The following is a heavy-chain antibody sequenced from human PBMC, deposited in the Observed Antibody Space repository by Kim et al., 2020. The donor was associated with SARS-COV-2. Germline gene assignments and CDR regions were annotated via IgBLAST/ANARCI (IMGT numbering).Heavy chain of an antibody. J-gene: IGHJ4*02. V-gene: IGHV4-59*01. CDR2: IYYSGSA. D-gene: IGHD3-10*01. Sequence: SETLSLTCTVSGGSMNNYYWNWIRQPPGKGLEWIGYIYYSGSAAYNPSLKSRVTISVDTSKSQFSLKVSSVTAADTAVYYCARDRLFGGFFDYWGQGTLV. CDR1: GGSMNNYY. CDR3: ARDRLFGGFFDY.